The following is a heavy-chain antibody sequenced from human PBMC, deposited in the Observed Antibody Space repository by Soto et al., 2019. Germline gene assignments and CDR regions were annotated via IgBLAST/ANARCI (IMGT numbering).Heavy chain of an antibody. Sequence: ASVKVSCKASGGTFSFYAISWVRQAPGQGLEWMGGIIPIFGTAKYAQKFQGRVTITADESTSTAYMELSSLRSEDTAVYFCARDRAPYYDSSGYYPTFDYWGQGTLVTVYS. CDR1: GGTFSFYA. V-gene: IGHV1-69*13. D-gene: IGHD3-22*01. CDR3: ARDRAPYYDSSGYYPTFDY. CDR2: IIPIFGTA. J-gene: IGHJ4*02.